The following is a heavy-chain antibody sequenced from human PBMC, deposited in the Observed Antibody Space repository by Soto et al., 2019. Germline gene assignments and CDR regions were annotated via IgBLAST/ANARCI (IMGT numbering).Heavy chain of an antibody. CDR2: INAGNGNT. D-gene: IGHD6-13*01. CDR3: ANDCTSPLAAAGYYYYYYYMDV. Sequence: ASVKVSCKASGYTFTSYAMHWVRQAPGQRLEWMGWINAGNGNTKYSQKFQGRVTITRDTSASTAYMELSSLRSEDTAVYYCANDCTSPLAAAGYYYYYYYMDVWGKGTTVTVS. V-gene: IGHV1-3*01. CDR1: GYTFTSYA. J-gene: IGHJ6*03.